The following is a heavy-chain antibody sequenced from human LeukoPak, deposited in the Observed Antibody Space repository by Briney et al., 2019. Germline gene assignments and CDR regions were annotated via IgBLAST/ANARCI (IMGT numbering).Heavy chain of an antibody. D-gene: IGHD6-13*01. V-gene: IGHV3-23*01. CDR1: GSPLRTYG. J-gene: IGHJ6*02. CDR3: VVQAALGTSGV. Sequence: GGSLRLSCAASGSPLRTYGMSWVRQAPGKGLEWVSGTPSGGDNTYYADSVKGRFTISRDNSENTLYLQINSLRAEDTAVYYCVVQAALGTSGVWGQGTTVTVSS. CDR2: TPSGGDNT.